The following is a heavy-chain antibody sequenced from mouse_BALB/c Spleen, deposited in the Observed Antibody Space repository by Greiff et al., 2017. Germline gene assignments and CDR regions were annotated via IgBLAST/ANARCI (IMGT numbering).Heavy chain of an antibody. Sequence: VQLQQPGAELVKPGASVKLSCKASGYTFTSYYMYWVKQRPGQGLEWIGGINPSNGGTNFNEKFKSKATLTVDKSSSTAYMQLSSLTSEDSAVYYCTRWVLRYYAMDYWGQGTSVTVSS. D-gene: IGHD2-3*01. J-gene: IGHJ4*01. CDR2: INPSNGGT. V-gene: IGHV1S81*02. CDR3: TRWVLRYYAMDY. CDR1: GYTFTSYY.